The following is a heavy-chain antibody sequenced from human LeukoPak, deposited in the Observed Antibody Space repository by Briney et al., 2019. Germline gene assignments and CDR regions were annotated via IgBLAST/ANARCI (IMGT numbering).Heavy chain of an antibody. CDR3: ARGGSVSDPPFGY. CDR1: GYTFTGYA. CDR2: IIPNTGAT. V-gene: IGHV1-2*02. J-gene: IGHJ4*02. D-gene: IGHD5/OR15-5a*01. Sequence: ASVKVSCKASGYTFTGYAIHWMRQAPGQGLEWMGWIIPNTGATNYAQKFQGRVTMTRDTSISTAYTELSSLRSDDTAVYYCARGGSVSDPPFGYWGQGTLVTVSS.